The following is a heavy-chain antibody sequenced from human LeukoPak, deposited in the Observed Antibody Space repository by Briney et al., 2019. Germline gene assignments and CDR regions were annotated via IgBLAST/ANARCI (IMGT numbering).Heavy chain of an antibody. CDR3: AAALRLGGYDYFDY. CDR2: IVVGSGNT. J-gene: IGHJ4*02. Sequence: SVKVSCKASGFTFTSSAMQWVRQARGQRLEWIGWIVVGSGNTNYAQKFQERVTITRDMSTSTAYMELSSLRSGDTAVYYCAAALRLGGYDYFDYWGQGTLVTVSS. D-gene: IGHD5-12*01. CDR1: GFTFTSSA. V-gene: IGHV1-58*02.